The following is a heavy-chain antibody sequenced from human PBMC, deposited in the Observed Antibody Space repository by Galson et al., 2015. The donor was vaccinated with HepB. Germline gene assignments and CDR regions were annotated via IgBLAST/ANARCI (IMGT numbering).Heavy chain of an antibody. CDR2: ISSSSSYI. CDR1: GFTFSSYS. Sequence: SLRLSCAASGFTFSSYSMNWVRQAPGKGLEWVSSISSSSSYIYYADSVKGRFTISRDNAKNSLYLQMNSLRAEDTAVYYCARDLDRDMIEDAFDIWGQGTMVTVSS. J-gene: IGHJ3*02. D-gene: IGHD1-1*01. CDR3: ARDLDRDMIEDAFDI. V-gene: IGHV3-21*01.